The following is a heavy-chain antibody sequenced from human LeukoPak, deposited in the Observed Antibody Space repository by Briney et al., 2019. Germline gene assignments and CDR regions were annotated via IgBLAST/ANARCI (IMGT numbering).Heavy chain of an antibody. CDR3: ARGIPGIAVAGTFSWFDP. D-gene: IGHD6-19*01. V-gene: IGHV3-74*01. CDR2: INSDGSST. CDR1: GFTFSSHW. Sequence: PGGSLRLSCAASGFTFSSHWMHWVRQAPGKGLVWVSRINSDGSSTSYADSVKGRFTISRDNAKNTLYLQMNSLRAEDTAVYYCARGIPGIAVAGTFSWFDPWGQGTLVTVSS. J-gene: IGHJ5*02.